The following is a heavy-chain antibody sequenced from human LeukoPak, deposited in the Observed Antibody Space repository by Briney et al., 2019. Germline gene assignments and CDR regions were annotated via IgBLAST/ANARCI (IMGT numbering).Heavy chain of an antibody. J-gene: IGHJ4*02. CDR1: DDSISRSSYY. CDR2: FYYSGFT. CDR3: ARLKVGTTHPDY. D-gene: IGHD1-26*01. V-gene: IGHV4-39*01. Sequence: SESLSLTCSVSDDSISRSSYYWGWIRQPPGKGLEWIGSFYYSGFTYYNPSLKNRVTISVDTSKSQFSLKLSSVTAEDTAVYYCARLKVGTTHPDYWGQGTLVT.